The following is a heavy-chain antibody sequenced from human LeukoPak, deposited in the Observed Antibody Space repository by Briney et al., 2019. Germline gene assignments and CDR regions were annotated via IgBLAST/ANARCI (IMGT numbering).Heavy chain of an antibody. CDR2: INPSGGST. D-gene: IGHD1-26*01. CDR1: GYTFTTYE. V-gene: IGHV1-46*01. Sequence: ASVKVSCKASGYTFTTYEIHWVRQAPGQGLEWMGLINPSGGSTTNAEKFQGRVTMTRDMSTTTVYMELSSLRSEDTAVYYCARVGVTHLYDYWGQGTLVTVSS. J-gene: IGHJ4*02. CDR3: ARVGVTHLYDY.